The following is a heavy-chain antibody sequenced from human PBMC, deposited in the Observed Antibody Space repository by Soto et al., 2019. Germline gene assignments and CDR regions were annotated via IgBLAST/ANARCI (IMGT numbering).Heavy chain of an antibody. V-gene: IGHV1-69*12. CDR1: GGTFSSYA. J-gene: IGHJ6*02. CDR3: ARHPGGRGYYYGMDV. CDR2: IIPIFGTA. D-gene: IGHD2-15*01. Sequence: QVQLVQSGAEVKKPGSSVKVSCKASGGTFSSYAISWVRQAPGQGLEWMGGIIPIFGTANYAQKFQGRVTMTADEATSTADMELSSLRSEDTAVYYCARHPGGRGYYYGMDVWGQGTTVTVSS.